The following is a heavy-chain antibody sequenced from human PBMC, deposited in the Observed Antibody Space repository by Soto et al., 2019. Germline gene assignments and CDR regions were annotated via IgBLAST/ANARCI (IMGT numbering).Heavy chain of an antibody. D-gene: IGHD2-2*01. CDR1: GFTFSTSA. Sequence: PGGSLRLSCAASGFTFSTSAMTWVRQAPGKGLEWVSVITTSDDTTYYADSVKGRFTISRDNSKNTLFLHMNSLRVEDTAIYYCAKGRGPSISCFDVWGQGTLVTVSS. J-gene: IGHJ4*02. CDR2: ITTSDDTT. V-gene: IGHV3-23*01. CDR3: AKGRGPSISCFDV.